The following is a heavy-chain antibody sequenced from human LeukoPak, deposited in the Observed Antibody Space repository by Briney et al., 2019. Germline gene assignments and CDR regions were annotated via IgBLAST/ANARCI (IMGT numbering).Heavy chain of an antibody. D-gene: IGHD1-26*01. J-gene: IGHJ4*02. CDR1: GYSFTSYW. Sequence: GEALKISCKGSGYSFTSYWIGWGRRMPGKGLEGMGIIYPGDSDTRYSPSFQGQVTISAAKSISTAYLQWSSLKASDTAMYYCARLQRVGAKQPPKAPFDYWGQGTLVTVSS. V-gene: IGHV5-51*01. CDR3: ARLQRVGAKQPPKAPFDY. CDR2: IYPGDSDT.